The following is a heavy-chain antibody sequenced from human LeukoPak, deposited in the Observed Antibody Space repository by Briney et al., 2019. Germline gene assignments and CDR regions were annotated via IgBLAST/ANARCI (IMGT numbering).Heavy chain of an antibody. V-gene: IGHV4-39*01. D-gene: IGHD2-2*01. CDR1: GVSISSSSYY. J-gene: IGHJ6*02. CDR2: IYYSGST. Sequence: SETLSLTCTVSGVSISSSSYYWGWIRQPPGKGLEWIGCIYYSGSTYYDPSLKSRVTISVDTSKNQFSLELSSVTAADTAVYYCARHRCSSTSCYQAPYYYYYGMDVWGQGTTVTVSS. CDR3: ARHRCSSTSCYQAPYYYYYGMDV.